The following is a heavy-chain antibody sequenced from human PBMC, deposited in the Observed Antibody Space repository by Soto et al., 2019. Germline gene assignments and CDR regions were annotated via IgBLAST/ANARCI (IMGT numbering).Heavy chain of an antibody. V-gene: IGHV3-30-3*01. CDR3: AGGTTTSAFSAMDV. J-gene: IGHJ6*02. CDR1: GFTFSYHA. D-gene: IGHD1-1*01. Sequence: QVQLVESGGGVVQPGRSLRLSCAASGFTFSYHALNWVRQAPGKGLEWVAVISYDGDNKYIAESVQGRFTISRDNSENTVSLQMNSLRTEDTAMYFCAGGTTTSAFSAMDVWGQGTTVTVSS. CDR2: ISYDGDNK.